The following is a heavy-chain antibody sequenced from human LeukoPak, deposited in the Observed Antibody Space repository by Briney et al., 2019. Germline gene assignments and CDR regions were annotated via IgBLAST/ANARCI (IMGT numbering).Heavy chain of an antibody. CDR1: GYSISYGYY. D-gene: IGHD3-10*01. J-gene: IGHJ4*02. CDR2: IYHSGST. CDR3: ARQETLRYYGSGSLGY. Sequence: SETLSLTCTVSGYSISYGYYWGWIRQPPGKGLEWIGSIYHSGSTYCNPSLKSRVTISVDTSKNQFSLKLSSVTAADTAVYYCARQETLRYYGSGSLGYWGQGTLVTVSS. V-gene: IGHV4-38-2*02.